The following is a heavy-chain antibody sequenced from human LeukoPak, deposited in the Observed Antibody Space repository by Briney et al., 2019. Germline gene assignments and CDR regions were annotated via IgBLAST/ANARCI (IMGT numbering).Heavy chain of an antibody. CDR1: GFTFSSYA. J-gene: IGHJ1*01. CDR3: ASLYSSSWSSEYFQH. Sequence: PGGSLRLSCAASGFTFSSYAMSWARQAPGKGREWVSAISGSGGSTYYADSVKGRFTISRDNSKNTLYLQMNSLRAEDTAVYYCASLYSSSWSSEYFQHWGQGTLVTVSS. V-gene: IGHV3-23*01. CDR2: ISGSGGST. D-gene: IGHD6-6*01.